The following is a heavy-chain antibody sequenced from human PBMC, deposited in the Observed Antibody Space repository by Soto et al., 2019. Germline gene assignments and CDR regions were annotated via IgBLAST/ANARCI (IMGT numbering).Heavy chain of an antibody. D-gene: IGHD1-1*01. CDR3: AKENGLFKN. V-gene: IGHV3-21*04. CDR1: GFTFSSYI. CDR2: ISSSGGYT. Sequence: GGSLRLSCAASGFTFSSYIMNWVRQAPGKGLEWVSSISSSGGYTYYADSVKGRFTISRDNSKNTLYLQMNSLRAEDTAVYYCAKENGLFKNWGQGTLVTVSS. J-gene: IGHJ4*02.